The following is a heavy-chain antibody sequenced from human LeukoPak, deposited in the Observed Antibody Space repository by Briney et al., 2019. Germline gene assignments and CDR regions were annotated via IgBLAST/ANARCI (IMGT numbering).Heavy chain of an antibody. CDR2: IYHTGST. Sequence: KPSGTLSLTCAVSGDSISSRNWWTWVRPTPEKGLEWIGEIYHTGSTNYNPSVESRVTISIDKSKNQFSLILNSVTAADTALYYCARGMWFDTLFSAFDVWGQGTMVSISS. CDR3: ARGMWFDTLFSAFDV. D-gene: IGHD3-10*01. CDR1: GDSISSRNW. J-gene: IGHJ3*01. V-gene: IGHV4-4*02.